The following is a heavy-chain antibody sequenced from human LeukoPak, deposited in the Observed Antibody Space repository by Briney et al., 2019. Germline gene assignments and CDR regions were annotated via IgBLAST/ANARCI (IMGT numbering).Heavy chain of an antibody. V-gene: IGHV4-59*01. Sequence: SETLSLTCAVYGGSFSGYYWSWIRQPPGKGLEWIGYIYYSGSTNYNPSLKSRVTISVDTSKNQFSLKLSSVTAADTAVYYCARDGPYCSSTSCQYYFDYWGQGTLVTVSS. CDR2: IYYSGST. D-gene: IGHD2-2*01. J-gene: IGHJ4*02. CDR3: ARDGPYCSSTSCQYYFDY. CDR1: GGSFSGYY.